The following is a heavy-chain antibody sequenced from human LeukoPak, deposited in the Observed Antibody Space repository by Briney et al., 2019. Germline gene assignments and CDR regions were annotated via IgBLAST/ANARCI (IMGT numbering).Heavy chain of an antibody. J-gene: IGHJ5*02. V-gene: IGHV4-38-2*02. Sequence: SLTLSLTCTVSGYSISSGYYWGWIRQPPGQGLEWIGSIYHSGSTYYNPSLKSRVTISVDTSKNQFSLKLSSVTAADTAVYYCALGNFVYIWFDPWGQGTLVTVCS. D-gene: IGHD2/OR15-2a*01. CDR1: GYSISSGYY. CDR3: ALGNFVYIWFDP. CDR2: IYHSGST.